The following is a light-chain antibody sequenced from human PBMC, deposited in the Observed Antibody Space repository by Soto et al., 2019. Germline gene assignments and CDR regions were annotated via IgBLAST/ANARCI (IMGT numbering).Light chain of an antibody. J-gene: IGLJ2*01. CDR1: SSDVGGYNY. V-gene: IGLV2-14*01. Sequence: QSVLTQPASVSGSPGQSITISCTGTSSDVGGYNYVSWYQQHQGKAPKLMIYDVSNRPSGVSNRFSGSKSGNTASLTISGLQAEDEADYYCSSYTSSSTVVFGGGTKVTVL. CDR2: DVS. CDR3: SSYTSSSTVV.